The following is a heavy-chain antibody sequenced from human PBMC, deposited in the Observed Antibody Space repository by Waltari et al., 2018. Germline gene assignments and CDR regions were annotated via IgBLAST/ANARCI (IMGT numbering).Heavy chain of an antibody. Sequence: EVQLVESGGGLVQPGGSLRLSCVASGFTFSPYYMYWVRQAPGKGLVWLSPMNSGGSSTTYADTVKGRFTISRDNAKNTLYLQMNSLGAEDTAIYYCARDRGLPDSFDVWGQGTMVTVSS. CDR3: ARDRGLPDSFDV. J-gene: IGHJ3*01. CDR2: MNSGGSST. D-gene: IGHD3-10*01. CDR1: GFTFSPYY. V-gene: IGHV3-74*01.